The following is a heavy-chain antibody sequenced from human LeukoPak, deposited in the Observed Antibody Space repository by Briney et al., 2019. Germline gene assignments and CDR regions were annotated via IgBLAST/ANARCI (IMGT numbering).Heavy chain of an antibody. V-gene: IGHV3-74*01. CDR2: INSDGSTT. Sequence: GGSLRLSCAASGFTFSSYWMHWVRQAPGKGLVWVSRINSDGSTTTYADSVKGRFTISRDNAKNTLYLQMNSLRAEDTALYYCAKERYDGSGAAYDNWGQGTLVTVSS. J-gene: IGHJ4*02. CDR1: GFTFSSYW. D-gene: IGHD3-10*01. CDR3: AKERYDGSGAAYDN.